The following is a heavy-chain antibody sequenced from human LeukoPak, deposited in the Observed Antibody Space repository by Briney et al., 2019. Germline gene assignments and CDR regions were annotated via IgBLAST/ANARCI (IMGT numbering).Heavy chain of an antibody. J-gene: IGHJ4*02. CDR1: GFTFSSYA. D-gene: IGHD3-9*01. CDR3: ARGHDRFDY. CDR2: ISYDGSNK. V-gene: IGHV3-30-3*01. Sequence: GGSLRLFCAASGFTFSSYAMHWVRQAPGKGLEWVAVISYDGSNKYYADSVKGRFTISRDNSKNKLYLQRNSLRAEDTAVYYWARGHDRFDYWGQGTLVTVSS.